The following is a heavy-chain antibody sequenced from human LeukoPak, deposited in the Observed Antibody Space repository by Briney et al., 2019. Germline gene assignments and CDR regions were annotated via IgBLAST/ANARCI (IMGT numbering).Heavy chain of an antibody. D-gene: IGHD3-9*01. CDR3: AKDGFDWLLPPLYYYYYMDV. CDR1: GFTFSSYG. Sequence: AGGSLRLSCAASGFTFSSYGMHWVRQAPGKGLEWVAVISYDGSNKYYADSVKGRFTISRDNSKNTLYLQMNSLRAEDTAVYYCAKDGFDWLLPPLYYYYYMDVRGKGTTVTVSS. CDR2: ISYDGSNK. J-gene: IGHJ6*03. V-gene: IGHV3-30*18.